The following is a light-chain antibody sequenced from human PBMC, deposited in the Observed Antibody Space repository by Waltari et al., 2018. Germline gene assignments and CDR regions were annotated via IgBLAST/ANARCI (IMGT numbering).Light chain of an antibody. CDR2: DAS. CDR1: QSVSSY. J-gene: IGKJ4*01. Sequence: EIVLTQSPATLSLSPGERATLSCRASQSVSSYLAWYQQKPGHAPRLLIYDASNRATGIPARFSGSGSGTDFTLTISSLEPEDFAGYYCQQRSNWLTFGGGTKVEIK. V-gene: IGKV3-11*01. CDR3: QQRSNWLT.